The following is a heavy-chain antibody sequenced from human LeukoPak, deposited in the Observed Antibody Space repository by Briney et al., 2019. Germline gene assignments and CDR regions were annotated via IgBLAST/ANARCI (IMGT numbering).Heavy chain of an antibody. CDR2: INPNSGGT. CDR1: GYTFTGYY. Sequence: ASVKVSCKASGYTFTGYYMHWVRQAPGQGLEWMGWINPNSGGTNYAQKFQGRVTMTRDTSISTAYMELSRLRSDDTAVYYCARDLGGYRSGGSCQQTTYNWFDPWGQGTLVTVSS. J-gene: IGHJ5*02. V-gene: IGHV1-2*02. CDR3: ARDLGGYRSGGSCQQTTYNWFDP. D-gene: IGHD2-15*01.